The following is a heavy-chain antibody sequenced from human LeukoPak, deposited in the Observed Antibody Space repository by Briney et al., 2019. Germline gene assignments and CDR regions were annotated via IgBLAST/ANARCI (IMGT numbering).Heavy chain of an antibody. CDR2: IYYSGST. J-gene: IGHJ3*02. D-gene: IGHD3-22*01. CDR1: GGXISSYY. V-gene: IGHV4-59*01. Sequence: SETLSLTCAVSGGXISSYYWSWIRQPPGKGLEWIGHIYYSGSTIYNPSLKSRVTMSGDTSKNQFSLKLTSATAADTAVYYCALSRGGYYDSRSPSWAFDIWGQGTMVTVSS. CDR3: ALSRGGYYDSRSPSWAFDI.